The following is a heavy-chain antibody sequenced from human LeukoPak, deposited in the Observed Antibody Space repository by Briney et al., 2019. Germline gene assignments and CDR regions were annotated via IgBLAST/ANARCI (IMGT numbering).Heavy chain of an antibody. V-gene: IGHV4-34*01. CDR2: INHRGST. CDR3: ARGLMGAGVLDFYYMDV. J-gene: IGHJ4*02. CDR1: GGSISDYY. Sequence: PSETLSLTCAVYGGSISDYYWNWLRQPPKKGLEWLGEINHRGSTNYNPSLKSRLTMSVDTSKNQFSLKLSSVTAADTAVYYCARGLMGAGVLDFYYMDVWGQGTLVTVSS. D-gene: IGHD1-26*01.